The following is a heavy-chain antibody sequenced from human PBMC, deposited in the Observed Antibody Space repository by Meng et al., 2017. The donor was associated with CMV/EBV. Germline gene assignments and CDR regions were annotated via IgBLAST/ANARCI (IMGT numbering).Heavy chain of an antibody. D-gene: IGHD5-18*01. CDR3: ASPGYSYGPYYYGMDV. CDR2: ISSSGSTI. Sequence: GESLKISCAASGFTFSDYYMSWIRQAPGKGLEWVSYISSSGSTIYYADSVKGRFTISRDNAKNSLYLQMNSLRAEDTAVYYCASPGYSYGPYYYGMDVWGQGTTVTV. V-gene: IGHV3-11*04. CDR1: GFTFSDYY. J-gene: IGHJ6*02.